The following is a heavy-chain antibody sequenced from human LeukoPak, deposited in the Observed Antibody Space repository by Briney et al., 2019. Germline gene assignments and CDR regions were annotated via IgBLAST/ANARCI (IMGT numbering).Heavy chain of an antibody. J-gene: IGHJ4*02. CDR3: ARGRIAAAGIRY. Sequence: GGSLRLSCAASGFTFNDYAMHWVRQAPGKGLEWVSGISWNSDNIGYADSVKGRFTISRDNAKNSLYLQMNSLRAEDTAVYYCARGRIAAAGIRYWGQGTLVTVSS. V-gene: IGHV3-9*01. CDR2: ISWNSDNI. D-gene: IGHD6-13*01. CDR1: GFTFNDYA.